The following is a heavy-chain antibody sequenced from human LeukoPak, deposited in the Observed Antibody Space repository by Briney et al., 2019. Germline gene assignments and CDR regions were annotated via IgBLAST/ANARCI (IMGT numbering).Heavy chain of an antibody. CDR2: ISSSSRTT. Sequence: GESLRLSCAASGFTFSSYSMNWVRQAPGKGLEWVSHISSSSRTTYYPDSVKGRFTISRDNAKNSLYLQMNSLRAEDTAVYYCARVLANYYMDVWGKGTTVTVSS. D-gene: IGHD1-26*01. V-gene: IGHV3-48*04. CDR3: ARVLANYYMDV. CDR1: GFTFSSYS. J-gene: IGHJ6*03.